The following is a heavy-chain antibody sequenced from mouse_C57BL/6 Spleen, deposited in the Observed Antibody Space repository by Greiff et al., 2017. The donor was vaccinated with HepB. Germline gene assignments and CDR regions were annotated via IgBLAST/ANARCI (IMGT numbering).Heavy chain of an antibody. CDR1: GYAFSSYW. Sequence: VQLQQSGAELVKPGASVKISCKASGYAFSSYWMNWVKQRPGKGLEWIGKIYPGDGETNYNGKFKGKATLTADKSSSTAYMQLSSLTSEDSAVYFCARRAVVAEDYWGQGTTLTVSS. J-gene: IGHJ2*01. CDR3: ARRAVVAEDY. V-gene: IGHV1-80*01. D-gene: IGHD1-1*01. CDR2: IYPGDGET.